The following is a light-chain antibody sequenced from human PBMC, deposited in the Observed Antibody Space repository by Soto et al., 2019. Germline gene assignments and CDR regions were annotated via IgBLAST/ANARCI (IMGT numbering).Light chain of an antibody. CDR1: SSDVGSYNL. CDR2: DVS. V-gene: IGLV2-14*02. J-gene: IGLJ2*01. Sequence: QSALTQPASVSGSPGQSITISCTGTSSDVGSYNLVSWYQQYPGKAPKLMIYDVSNRPSGVSNRFSGSKSGNTASLTISGLQAEDEADYYCSSYTSSSTLVVFGAGTKLTVL. CDR3: SSYTSSSTLVV.